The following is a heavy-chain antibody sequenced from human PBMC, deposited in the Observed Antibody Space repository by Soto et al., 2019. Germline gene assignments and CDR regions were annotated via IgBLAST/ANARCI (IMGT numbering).Heavy chain of an antibody. D-gene: IGHD2-15*01. CDR2: IYYSGST. Sequence: SETLSLTCTVSGGSVSSGSYYWSWIRQPPGKGLEWIAYIYYSGSTTYHPSLKIRVTISVDTSKNQYSLKLSAVTAADTAVYYCARGGTNFDYWGQGTRVTVSS. V-gene: IGHV4-61*01. CDR1: GGSVSSGSYY. J-gene: IGHJ4*02. CDR3: ARGGTNFDY.